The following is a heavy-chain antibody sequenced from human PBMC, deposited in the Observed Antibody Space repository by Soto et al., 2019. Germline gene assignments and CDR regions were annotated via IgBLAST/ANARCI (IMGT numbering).Heavy chain of an antibody. Sequence: ASVKVSCKASGYTFTRSGIIWVRQAPGQGLEWMGWISTYNGDTNYAQTFQGRVTMTTDTSTSTAYMELRSLRSDDTAVYYCARGVTYPYGMDVWGQGTTVTVSS. CDR1: GYTFTRSG. CDR3: ARGVTYPYGMDV. D-gene: IGHD2-21*02. CDR2: ISTYNGDT. V-gene: IGHV1-18*01. J-gene: IGHJ6*02.